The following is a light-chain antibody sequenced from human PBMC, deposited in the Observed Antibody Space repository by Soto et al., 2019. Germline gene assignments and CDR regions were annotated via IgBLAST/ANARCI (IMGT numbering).Light chain of an antibody. J-gene: IGKJ1*01. CDR1: QSVIRNF. V-gene: IGKV3-20*01. Sequence: EIVLNQSPGTLSLSPGERATLSCRASQSVIRNFLAWYQQRPGQAPRLVIYCASNTATGIPDRFSGSWIGTEFTLSITRLECEDFAMDYCQRYYSFQAFGQ. CDR3: QRYYSFQA. CDR2: CAS.